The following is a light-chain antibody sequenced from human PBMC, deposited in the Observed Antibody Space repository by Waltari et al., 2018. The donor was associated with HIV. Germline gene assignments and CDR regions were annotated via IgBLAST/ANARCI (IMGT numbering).Light chain of an antibody. CDR2: RAS. CDR1: QSVGTW. V-gene: IGKV1-5*03. J-gene: IGKJ1*01. Sequence: DTQMTQSPSTMSAFIGDSVTVTCRSSQSVGTWLARYQQKPVKAPKLLIYRASSLGRGVPSRFSGGGSGTDFTLTISALRPDDFATYYCQQYNNRPWTFGPGTKLEIK. CDR3: QQYNNRPWT.